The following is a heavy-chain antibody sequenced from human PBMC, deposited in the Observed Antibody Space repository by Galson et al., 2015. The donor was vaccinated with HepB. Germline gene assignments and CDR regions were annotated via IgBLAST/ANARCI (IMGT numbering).Heavy chain of an antibody. CDR3: ARAEQPYYYYYYGMDV. D-gene: IGHD6-13*01. J-gene: IGHJ6*02. CDR1: GFTFSSYA. V-gene: IGHV3-30-3*01. CDR2: ISYDGSNK. Sequence: SLRLSCAASGFTFSSYAMHWVRQAPGKGLEWVAVISYDGSNKYYADSVKGRFTISRDNSKNTLYLQMNSLRAEDTAVYYCARAEQPYYYYYYGMDVWGQATTVTVSS.